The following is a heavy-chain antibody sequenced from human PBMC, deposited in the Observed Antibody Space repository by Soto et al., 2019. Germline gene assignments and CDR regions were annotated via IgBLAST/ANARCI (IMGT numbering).Heavy chain of an antibody. CDR3: ASRIAAAGNNWFDP. Sequence: GGSLRLSCAASGFTFSSYSMNWVRQAPGKGLEWVSSISSSSSYIYYADSVKGRFTISRDNAKNSLYLQMNSLRAEDTAVYYCASRIAAAGNNWFDPWGQGTLVTVSS. V-gene: IGHV3-21*01. CDR1: GFTFSSYS. J-gene: IGHJ5*02. CDR2: ISSSSSYI. D-gene: IGHD6-13*01.